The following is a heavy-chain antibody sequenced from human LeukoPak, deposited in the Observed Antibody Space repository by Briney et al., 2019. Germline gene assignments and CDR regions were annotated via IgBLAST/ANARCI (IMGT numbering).Heavy chain of an antibody. CDR2: IKQDGSEK. J-gene: IGHJ6*03. D-gene: IGHD4-17*01. CDR3: ARDNTVTTRYYYYYYLDV. CDR1: GFTFSSYW. Sequence: GGSLRLSCAASGFTFSSYWMSWVRQAPGKGLEWVANIKQDGSEKYYVDSVKGRFTISRDNAKNSLYLQMNSLRAEDTAVYYCARDNTVTTRYYYYYYLDVWGKGTTVTVSS. V-gene: IGHV3-7*01.